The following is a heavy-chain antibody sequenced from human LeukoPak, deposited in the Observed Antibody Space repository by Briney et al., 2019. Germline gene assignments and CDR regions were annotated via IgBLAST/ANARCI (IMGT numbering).Heavy chain of an antibody. V-gene: IGHV4-59*12. D-gene: IGHD3-9*01. CDR2: IYDSGST. Sequence: SETLSLTCTVSGGSITSYYWSWIRQSPGRGLEWIGFIYDSGSTNYSPSLKSRVTMSVDTSKNQFSLKLSSVTAADTAVYYCARRGYDILTGYYDDYWGQGTLVTVSS. CDR1: GGSITSYY. CDR3: ARRGYDILTGYYDDY. J-gene: IGHJ4*02.